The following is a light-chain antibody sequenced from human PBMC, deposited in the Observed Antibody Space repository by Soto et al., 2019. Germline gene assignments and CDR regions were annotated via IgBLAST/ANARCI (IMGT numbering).Light chain of an antibody. Sequence: QLTQSPSLLSASVGDRVTITCRASPSIGSYLNWYQHKPGEAPRLLIFAADTLKSGVPSRFTGSGFNKEFSLSITSLQPDDVATYYCQQNYDVPYTFGQGTRVEIK. CDR3: QQNYDVPYT. J-gene: IGKJ2*01. CDR1: PSIGSY. CDR2: AAD. V-gene: IGKV1-39*01.